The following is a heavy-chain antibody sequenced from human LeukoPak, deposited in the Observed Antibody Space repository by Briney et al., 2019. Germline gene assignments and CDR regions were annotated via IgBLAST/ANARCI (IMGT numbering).Heavy chain of an antibody. J-gene: IGHJ1*01. V-gene: IGHV4-61*02. Sequence: TSETLSLTCTVSGGSISSGTYFWSWIRQPAGKGLEWIGRIYTSGSTNYNPSLKSRVTMSVDTSRNQFSLRLSSVTAADTAVYYCASEVSASIDYFQHWARGTLVTVSS. CDR1: GGSISSGTYF. D-gene: IGHD2-2*02. CDR3: ASEVSASIDYFQH. CDR2: IYTSGST.